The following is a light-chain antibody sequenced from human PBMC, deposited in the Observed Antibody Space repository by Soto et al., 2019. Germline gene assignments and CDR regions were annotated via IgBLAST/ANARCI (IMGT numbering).Light chain of an antibody. CDR2: GNS. Sequence: QSVLTQPPSVSGAPGQRVTISCTGGSSNIGAGYDVHWYQQLPGTAPKLLIYGNSNRPSGVPDRFSGSKSGTSASLAITGLQAEDEAEYYCQYYESSLSAYVFGTGTKVTVL. CDR1: SSNIGAGYD. V-gene: IGLV1-40*01. CDR3: QYYESSLSAYV. J-gene: IGLJ1*01.